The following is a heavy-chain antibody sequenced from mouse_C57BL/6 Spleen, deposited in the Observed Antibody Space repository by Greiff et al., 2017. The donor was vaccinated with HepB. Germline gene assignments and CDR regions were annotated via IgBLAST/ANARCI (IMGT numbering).Heavy chain of an antibody. J-gene: IGHJ2*01. CDR2: IYPGGGYT. V-gene: IGHV1-63*01. CDR1: GYTFTNYW. D-gene: IGHD1-1*01. Sequence: VQLQQSGAELVRPGTSVKMSCKASGYTFTNYWIGWAKQRPGHGLEWIGDIYPGGGYTNYNGKFKGKATLTADKSSSTAYMQFSSLTSEDSAIYYCARGGTTVVAHFDYWGQGTTLTVSS. CDR3: ARGGTTVVAHFDY.